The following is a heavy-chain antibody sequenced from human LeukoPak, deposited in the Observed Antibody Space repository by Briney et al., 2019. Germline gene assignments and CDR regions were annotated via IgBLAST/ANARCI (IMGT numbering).Heavy chain of an antibody. Sequence: GGSLRLSCAASGLTFSSYTMNWVRQAPGKGLEWVSSISGSSTYIYYADSVKGRFSISRDNAKNSLYLQMNSLRAEDTAVYYCARALVGASMASDYWGQGTLVTVSS. J-gene: IGHJ4*02. V-gene: IGHV3-21*01. CDR1: GLTFSSYT. D-gene: IGHD4/OR15-4a*01. CDR3: ARALVGASMASDY. CDR2: ISGSSTYI.